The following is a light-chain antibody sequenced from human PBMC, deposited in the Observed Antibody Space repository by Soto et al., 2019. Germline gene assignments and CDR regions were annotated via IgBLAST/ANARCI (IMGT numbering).Light chain of an antibody. J-gene: IGKJ2*01. CDR2: GAS. CDR1: QSVGSN. Sequence: EIVMTQSPATLSVSPGERASLSCRASQSVGSNLAWYQQTAGQAPRLLIYGASTRATGIPARFSGSGSGTDFTLTISSLQSEGFAVYSCQQYTNWPYTFGQGTKLEIK. CDR3: QQYTNWPYT. V-gene: IGKV3-15*01.